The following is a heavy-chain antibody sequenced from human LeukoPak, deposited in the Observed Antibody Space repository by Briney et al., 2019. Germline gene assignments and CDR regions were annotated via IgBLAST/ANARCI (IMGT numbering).Heavy chain of an antibody. V-gene: IGHV4-30-4*01. J-gene: IGHJ4*02. Sequence: SETLSLTCTVSGASISSGGYYWNWIRQPPGKGLEWIGYIYYSRSTSYSPSLKSRLTISVDTSKNQFSLKLSSVTAADTAVYYCARDGYNSGYFDYWGQGALVTVSS. CDR1: GASISSGGYY. CDR3: ARDGYNSGYFDY. CDR2: IYYSRST. D-gene: IGHD5-24*01.